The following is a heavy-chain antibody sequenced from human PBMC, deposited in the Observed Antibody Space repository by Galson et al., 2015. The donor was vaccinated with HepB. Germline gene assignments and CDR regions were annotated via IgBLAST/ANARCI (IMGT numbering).Heavy chain of an antibody. D-gene: IGHD2-15*01. V-gene: IGHV3-48*01. J-gene: IGHJ4*02. CDR2: ISSSSSTI. CDR1: GFTFSSYS. CDR3: ARDPYCSGGSCYLDY. Sequence: SLRLSCAASGFTFSSYSMNWVRQAPGKGLEWVSYISSSSSTIYYADSVKGRFTISRDNAKNSLYLQMNSLRAEDTAVYYCARDPYCSGGSCYLDYWGQGTLVTVSS.